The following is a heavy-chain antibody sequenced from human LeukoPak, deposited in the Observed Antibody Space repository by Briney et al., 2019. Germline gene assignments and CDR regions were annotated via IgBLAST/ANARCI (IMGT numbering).Heavy chain of an antibody. CDR1: GYSFTSYW. Sequence: PGESLKISCKGSGYSFTSYWIGWVRQMPGKGLEWMGIIYPGDSDTRYSPSFQGQVTISADKSISTAYLQWSSLKASDTAMYYCAAQSSYYDFWSGSRGPYDAFDIWGQGTMVTVSS. D-gene: IGHD3-3*01. V-gene: IGHV5-51*01. J-gene: IGHJ3*02. CDR2: IYPGDSDT. CDR3: AAQSSYYDFWSGSRGPYDAFDI.